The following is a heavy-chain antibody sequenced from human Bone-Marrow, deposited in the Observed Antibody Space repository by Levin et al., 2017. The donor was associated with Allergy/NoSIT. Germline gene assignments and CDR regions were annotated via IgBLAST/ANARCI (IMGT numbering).Heavy chain of an antibody. D-gene: IGHD6-19*01. CDR1: GYSISSGYY. J-gene: IGHJ5*02. CDR2: IYHSGST. CDR3: ARGGAVAGNAWFDP. V-gene: IGHV4-38-2*01. Sequence: GSLRLSCAVSGYSISSGYYWGWIRQPPGKGLEWIGSIYHSGSTYYNPSLKSRVTISVDTSKNQFSLKLSSVTAADTAVYYCARGGAVAGNAWFDPWGQGTLVTVSS.